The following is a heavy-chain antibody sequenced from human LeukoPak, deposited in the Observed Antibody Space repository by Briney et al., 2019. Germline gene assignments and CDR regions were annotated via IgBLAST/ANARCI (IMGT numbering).Heavy chain of an antibody. CDR1: GFTFSSYG. CDR3: AKDLGYCSSTSCYSAFDI. CDR2: IRYDGSNK. D-gene: IGHD2-2*02. V-gene: IGHV3-30*02. Sequence: PGGSLRLSCAASGFTFSSYGMHWVRQAPGKGLEWVAFIRYDGSNKYYAGSVKGRFTISRDNSKNTLYLQMNSLRAEDTAVYYCAKDLGYCSSTSCYSAFDIWGQGTMVTVSS. J-gene: IGHJ3*02.